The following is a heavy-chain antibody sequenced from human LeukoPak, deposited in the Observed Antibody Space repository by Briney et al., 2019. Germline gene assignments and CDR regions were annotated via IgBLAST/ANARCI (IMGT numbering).Heavy chain of an antibody. Sequence: GSLRLPFAASGFPFNSYTMNWVRPGSGKGLEWVSSISTSSSYIHYADSVKGRFTISRDNAKNSLFLQMNGLRAEDTAVYYCARDIATAGHFAFDYWGQGTLVTVSS. V-gene: IGHV3-21*01. CDR1: GFPFNSYT. J-gene: IGHJ4*02. CDR3: ARDIATAGHFAFDY. CDR2: ISTSSSYI. D-gene: IGHD6-13*01.